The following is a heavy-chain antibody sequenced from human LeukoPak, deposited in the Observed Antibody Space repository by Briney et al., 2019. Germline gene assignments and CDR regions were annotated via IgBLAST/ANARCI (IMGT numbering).Heavy chain of an antibody. V-gene: IGHV3-23*01. J-gene: IGHJ4*02. D-gene: IGHD6-13*01. CDR1: GFTFSSYA. CDR2: ISGSGGST. Sequence: GGSLRLSCAASGFTFSSYAMSWVRQAPGKGLEWVSAISGSGGSTYYADSVKGRFIISSDNSKNTLYLQMNSLRAEDTAVYYCAKAGSIAAAGTYDYWGQGTLVTVSS. CDR3: AKAGSIAAAGTYDY.